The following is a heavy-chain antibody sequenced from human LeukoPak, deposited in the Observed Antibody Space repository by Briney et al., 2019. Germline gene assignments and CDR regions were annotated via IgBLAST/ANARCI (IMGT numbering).Heavy chain of an antibody. D-gene: IGHD6-19*01. CDR1: GYTFSNYY. CDR3: ARGGSTTIAVADTGY. J-gene: IGHJ4*02. V-gene: IGHV1-46*01. CDR2: IHPTGGTT. Sequence: ASVKVSCKTSGYTFSNYYMHWVRQAPGQGLGWMGLIHPTGGTTTYAQKFRGRVTMTRDTSTSTVFMELSSLRSEDTAVYYCARGGSTTIAVADTGYWGQGTLVTVSS.